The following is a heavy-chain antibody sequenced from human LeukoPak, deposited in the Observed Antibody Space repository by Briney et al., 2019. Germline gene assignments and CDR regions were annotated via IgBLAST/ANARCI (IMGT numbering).Heavy chain of an antibody. CDR1: GGFISSNNW. CDR2: IYHSGST. V-gene: IGHV4-4*02. Sequence: PSETLSLTCAVSGGFISSNNWWSWVRPPPGKGLEWIGEIYHSGSTNYNPSLKSRVTISVDKSKNQFSLKLTSVTAADTAVYYCARLQRITMNAFDIWGQGTMVTVSS. CDR3: ARLQRITMNAFDI. D-gene: IGHD3-22*01. J-gene: IGHJ3*02.